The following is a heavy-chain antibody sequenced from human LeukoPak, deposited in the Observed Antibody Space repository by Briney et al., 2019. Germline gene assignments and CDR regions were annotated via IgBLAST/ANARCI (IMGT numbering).Heavy chain of an antibody. CDR3: ARGVSYDFWSGYSFDNWFDP. V-gene: IGHV4-39*01. J-gene: IGHJ5*02. Sequence: SETLSLTCTVSGGSISSSSYYWGWIRQPPGKGLEWIGSIYYSGSTYYNPSLKSRVTISVDTSKNQFSLKLSFVTAADTAVYYCARGVSYDFWSGYSFDNWFDPWGQGTLVTVSS. CDR2: IYYSGST. CDR1: GGSISSSSYY. D-gene: IGHD3-3*01.